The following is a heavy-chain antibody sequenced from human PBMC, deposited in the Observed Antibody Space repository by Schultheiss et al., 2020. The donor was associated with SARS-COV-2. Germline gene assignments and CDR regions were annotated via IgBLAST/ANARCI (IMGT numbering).Heavy chain of an antibody. CDR2: ISSRSSYI. CDR3: ARDEYCDGYGCYSLPFDY. V-gene: IGHV3-21*01. CDR1: GFTFSSYS. D-gene: IGHD2-2*02. Sequence: GESLKISCAASGFTFSSYSMNWVRQAPGKGLEWVSSISSRSSYIYYADSVKGRFTVSRDNSKNTLYLEMDSLRAEDTAVYYCARDEYCDGYGCYSLPFDYWGQGTLVTVSS. J-gene: IGHJ4*02.